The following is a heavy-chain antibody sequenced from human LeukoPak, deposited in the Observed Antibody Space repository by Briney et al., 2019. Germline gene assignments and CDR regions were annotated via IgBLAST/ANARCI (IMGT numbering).Heavy chain of an antibody. Sequence: GGSLRLSCAASGFTVSSNHMSWVRQAPGKGLEWVSYISSTSSPIYYADSVKGRFTVSRDSAKNSLYLHMNSLRDEDTAAYYCARAAVEGYYYYGMDVWGQGTTVTVSS. CDR1: GFTVSSNH. CDR3: ARAAVEGYYYYGMDV. J-gene: IGHJ6*02. V-gene: IGHV3-48*02. D-gene: IGHD4-23*01. CDR2: ISSTSSPI.